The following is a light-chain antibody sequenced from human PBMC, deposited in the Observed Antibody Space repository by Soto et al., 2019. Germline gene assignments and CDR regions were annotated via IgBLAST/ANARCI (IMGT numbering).Light chain of an antibody. CDR1: QDISHY. J-gene: IGKJ4*01. Sequence: DIQLTQSPSFLSASLGDRVTISCRASQDISHYLAWYQQKPGKAPKFLIYGTSTLQSGVPSRFSGSGAGTKFALTISSLQPEDFATYYCQQVNSYPLTFGGGTKVDIK. CDR3: QQVNSYPLT. V-gene: IGKV1-9*01. CDR2: GTS.